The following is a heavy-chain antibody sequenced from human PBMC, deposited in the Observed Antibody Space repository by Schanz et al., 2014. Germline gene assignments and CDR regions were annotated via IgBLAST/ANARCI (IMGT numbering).Heavy chain of an antibody. CDR1: GYTLSAYS. D-gene: IGHD5-12*01. CDR3: ARDLAVDTGYVVHYYYYGMDV. Sequence: QVQLVQSGAEVKKPGASVKVSCKASGYTLSAYSLHWVRQAPGQGLEWMGRIIPSLGLAKYEQKLQYKVTIATDKSTSTTYMDLASLRSEDTAVYFCARDLAVDTGYVVHYYYYGMDVWGQGTTVTVSS. V-gene: IGHV1-69*09. CDR2: IIPSLGLA. J-gene: IGHJ6*02.